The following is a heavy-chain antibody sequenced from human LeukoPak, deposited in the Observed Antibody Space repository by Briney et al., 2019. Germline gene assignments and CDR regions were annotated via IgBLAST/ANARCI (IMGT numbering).Heavy chain of an antibody. CDR2: IILIFGTP. CDR1: GGTFSSSA. V-gene: IGHV1-69*13. J-gene: IGHJ4*02. CDR3: AREVITIFGVVITPTQHYFDY. D-gene: IGHD3-3*01. Sequence: SVKVSCKASGGTFSSSAISWVRQAPVQGLEWMGGIILIFGTPNYAQKFQGRVTITSDESTNTAYMELNSLRSDDTAVYYCAREVITIFGVVITPTQHYFDYWGQGTLVTVSS.